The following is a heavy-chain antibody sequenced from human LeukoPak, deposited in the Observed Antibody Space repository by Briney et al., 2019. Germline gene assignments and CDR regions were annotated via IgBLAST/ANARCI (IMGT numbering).Heavy chain of an antibody. CDR1: GFTFSSYS. J-gene: IGHJ4*02. V-gene: IGHV3-21*01. CDR2: ISSSSSYI. D-gene: IGHD5-18*01. Sequence: GGSLRLSCAASGFTFSSYSMNWVRQAPGKGLEWVSSISSSSSYIYYADSVKGRFTISRDNAKNSLYLQMNSLRAEDTAVYYCARDSKSGYDFSRGYSYGYLIDYWGQGTLVTVSS. CDR3: ARDSKSGYDFSRGYSYGYLIDY.